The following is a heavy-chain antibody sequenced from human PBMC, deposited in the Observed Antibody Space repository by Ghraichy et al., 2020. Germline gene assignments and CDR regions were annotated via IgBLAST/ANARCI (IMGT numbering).Heavy chain of an antibody. CDR2: IYYSGST. J-gene: IGHJ6*03. V-gene: IGHV4-39*01. CDR3: ARQVPAAIREYYMDV. Sequence: SETLSLTCTVSGGSISSSSYYWGWIRQPPGKGLEWIGSIYYSGSTYYNPSLKSRVTISVDTSKNQFSLKLCSVTAADTAVYYCARQVPAAIREYYMDVWGKGTTVTVSS. CDR1: GGSISSSSYY. D-gene: IGHD2-2*02.